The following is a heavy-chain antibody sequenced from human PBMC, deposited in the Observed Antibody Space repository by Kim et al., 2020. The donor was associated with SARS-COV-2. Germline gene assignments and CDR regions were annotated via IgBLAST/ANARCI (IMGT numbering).Heavy chain of an antibody. D-gene: IGHD6-6*01. Sequence: SETLSLTCTVSGGSISSSSYYWGWIRQPPGKGLEWIVSSYYSGSTYYNPSLKSRVTISVDTSKNQFSLKLSSVTAAATAVYYCASMIEYSSSFGYWGQGT. CDR1: GGSISSSSYY. V-gene: IGHV4-39*01. CDR3: ASMIEYSSSFGY. CDR2: SYYSGST. J-gene: IGHJ4*02.